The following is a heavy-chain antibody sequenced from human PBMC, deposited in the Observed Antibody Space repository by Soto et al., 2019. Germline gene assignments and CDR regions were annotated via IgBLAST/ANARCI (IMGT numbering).Heavy chain of an antibody. CDR1: GGTCSSYA. CDR2: ISGSGGST. D-gene: IGHD3-16*01. CDR3: AKDPGTVFADSTEGGDY. Sequence: GGSLKLSCAASGGTCSSYAKSWVRQAPGKGLEWVSAISGSGGSTYYADSVKGRFTISRDNSKNTLYLQMNSLRAEDTAVYYCAKDPGTVFADSTEGGDYWGQGTLVPVSS. V-gene: IGHV3-23*01. J-gene: IGHJ4*02.